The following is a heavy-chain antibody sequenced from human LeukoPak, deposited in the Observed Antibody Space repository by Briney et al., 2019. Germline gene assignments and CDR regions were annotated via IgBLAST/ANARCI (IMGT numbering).Heavy chain of an antibody. CDR3: TTVHGGDVMEGYFDY. V-gene: IGHV3-15*01. J-gene: IGHJ4*02. CDR1: GFPFNNAW. CDR2: IYSKTKGGTT. D-gene: IGHD2-21*02. Sequence: GGSLRLSCAASGFPFNNAWMSWVRQAPGKGLEWVGRIYSKTKGGTTDYAAPVKGRFTILRDDAKTMVYLQMNSLKTEDTAVYYCTTVHGGDVMEGYFDYGGPGTLVTVSS.